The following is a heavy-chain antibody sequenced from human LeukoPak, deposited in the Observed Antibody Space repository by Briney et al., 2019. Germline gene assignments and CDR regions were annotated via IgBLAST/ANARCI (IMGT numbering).Heavy chain of an antibody. Sequence: SETLSLTCTVSGGSISSSSYYWRWIRQPPGKGLEWIGSNYYSGSTYYNPSLKSRVTISVDTSKNQFSLKRSSMTAADTAVYYCARLLIVVVPAADYWGQGTLVTVSS. CDR1: GGSISSSSYY. CDR3: ARLLIVVVPAADY. D-gene: IGHD2-2*01. J-gene: IGHJ4*02. CDR2: NYYSGST. V-gene: IGHV4-39*01.